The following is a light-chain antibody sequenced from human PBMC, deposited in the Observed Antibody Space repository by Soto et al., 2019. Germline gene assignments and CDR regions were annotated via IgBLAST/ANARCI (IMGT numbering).Light chain of an antibody. Sequence: DIQMTQSPPTLSGSVGDRVTITCRASDTIDTRLAWYQQRPGKAPNLLIYMASSLESGVPSRFSGSGSGTEFTLTISSLQPDDFATYYCQQYSSYPWTFGQGTKVDIK. J-gene: IGKJ1*01. CDR1: DTIDTR. V-gene: IGKV1-5*03. CDR2: MAS. CDR3: QQYSSYPWT.